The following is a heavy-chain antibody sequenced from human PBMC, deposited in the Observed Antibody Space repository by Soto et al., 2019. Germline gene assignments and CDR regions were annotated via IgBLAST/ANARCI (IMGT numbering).Heavy chain of an antibody. Sequence: GASVKVSCKASGGTFSSYTISWVRQAPGQGLEWMGRIIPILGIANYAQKFQGKVTITADKSTSTAYMELSSLSSEDTAVYYCARDRYYGSGSYSGGYYYYGMDVWG. J-gene: IGHJ6*02. CDR3: ARDRYYGSGSYSGGYYYYGMDV. CDR2: IIPILGIA. V-gene: IGHV1-69*04. CDR1: GGTFSSYT. D-gene: IGHD3-10*01.